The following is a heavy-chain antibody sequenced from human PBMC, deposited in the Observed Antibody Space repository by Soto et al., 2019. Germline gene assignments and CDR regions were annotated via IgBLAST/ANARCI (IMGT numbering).Heavy chain of an antibody. J-gene: IGHJ3*02. D-gene: IGHD3-22*01. V-gene: IGHV4-31*03. Sequence: PSETPSLTCTVSGGSISSGGYYWSWIRQHPGKGLEWIGYIYYSGSTYYNPSLKSRVTISVDTSKNQFSLKLSSVTAADTAVYYCASTSTGRSGYDVALDIWGQGRMVTVSS. CDR2: IYYSGST. CDR3: ASTSTGRSGYDVALDI. CDR1: GGSISSGGYY.